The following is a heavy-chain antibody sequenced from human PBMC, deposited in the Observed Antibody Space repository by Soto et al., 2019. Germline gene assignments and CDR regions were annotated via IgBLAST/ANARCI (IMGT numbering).Heavy chain of an antibody. Sequence: QVQLVQSGAEVKKPGSSVKVSCKASGGTFSSYTISWVRQAPGQGLEWMGRIIPILGIANYAQKFQGRVTITADKSTXXAXMXXSSLRSEDTAVYYCAISVDTAMVGKTYYYCYGMDVWGQGTTVTVSS. CDR2: IIPILGIA. D-gene: IGHD5-18*01. V-gene: IGHV1-69*02. CDR1: GGTFSSYT. J-gene: IGHJ6*02. CDR3: AISVDTAMVGKTYYYCYGMDV.